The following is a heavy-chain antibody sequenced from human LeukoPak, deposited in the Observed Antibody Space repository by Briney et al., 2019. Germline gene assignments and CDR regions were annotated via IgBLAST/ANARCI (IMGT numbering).Heavy chain of an antibody. V-gene: IGHV4-59*08. CDR1: GVPISSYY. Sequence: SETLSLTCTVSGVPISSYYWSWIRQPPGKGLEWIGYIHYSGSTRNYPSLESRVTISVDTSKNRFSLKLTSVTAADTAMYYCARHLDWDSGGDAFDFWGQGTMVTVSS. J-gene: IGHJ3*01. D-gene: IGHD3/OR15-3a*01. CDR2: IHYSGST. CDR3: ARHLDWDSGGDAFDF.